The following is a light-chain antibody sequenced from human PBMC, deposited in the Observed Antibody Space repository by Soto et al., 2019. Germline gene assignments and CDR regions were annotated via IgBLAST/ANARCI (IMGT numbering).Light chain of an antibody. Sequence: EIVLTQSPGTLSLSPGERATLSCRASQSVSSSYLAWYQQKPGQAPRLLIYVASSSATVIPDRFSGSGSGTDFTLTISRLEPEDFAVYYCQQYGSSPVYTFGQGTKLEIK. CDR2: VAS. J-gene: IGKJ2*01. CDR3: QQYGSSPVYT. V-gene: IGKV3-20*01. CDR1: QSVSSSY.